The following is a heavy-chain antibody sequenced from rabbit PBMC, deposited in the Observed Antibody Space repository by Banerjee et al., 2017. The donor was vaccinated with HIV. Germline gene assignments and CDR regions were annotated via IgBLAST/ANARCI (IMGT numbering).Heavy chain of an antibody. Sequence: QSLEESGGDLVKPGASLTLTCTASGFSFSSYYYMCWVRQAPGKGLELIGCIYTSSGSTWYASWVNGRFTISKTSSTTVTLQMTSLTAADTATYFCARNYNCVDYACASRLDLWGPGTLVTVS. J-gene: IGHJ3*01. CDR3: ARNYNCVDYACASRLDL. CDR1: GFSFSSYYY. V-gene: IGHV1S40*01. D-gene: IGHD6-1*01. CDR2: IYTSSGST.